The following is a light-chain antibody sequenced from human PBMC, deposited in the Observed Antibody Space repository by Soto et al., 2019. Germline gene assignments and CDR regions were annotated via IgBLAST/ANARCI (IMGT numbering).Light chain of an antibody. CDR3: QQATTFPLT. CDR2: GAS. J-gene: IGKJ4*01. Sequence: DIQMTQSPSSVSASVGDRVIITCRASQAFSSSFAWYQQKPGKAPKLLIYGASTLQGGVPSRFSGTESGTDFTLTISSVQPEDFATYYCQQATTFPLTFGGGTKVEIK. CDR1: QAFSSS. V-gene: IGKV1-12*01.